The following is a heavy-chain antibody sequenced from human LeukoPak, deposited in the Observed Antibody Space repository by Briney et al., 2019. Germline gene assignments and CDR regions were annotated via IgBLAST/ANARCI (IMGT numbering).Heavy chain of an antibody. CDR2: IYPGDSDT. J-gene: IGHJ6*03. V-gene: IGHV5-51*01. D-gene: IGHD3-22*01. Sequence: GESLKISCKASGYTFTRNWIGWVRQMPGKGLEWMGIIYPGDSDTRYSPSFQGQVTISADKSISTVYLHWSSLKASDTAMYYCARQSDNGGYYPYYYMDVWGKGTTVTVSS. CDR3: ARQSDNGGYYPYYYMDV. CDR1: GYTFTRNW.